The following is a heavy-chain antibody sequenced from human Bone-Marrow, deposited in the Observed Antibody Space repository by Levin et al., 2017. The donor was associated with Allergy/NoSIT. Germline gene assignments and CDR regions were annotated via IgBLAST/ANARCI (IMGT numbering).Heavy chain of an antibody. J-gene: IGHJ4*02. V-gene: IGHV4-39*01. D-gene: IGHD5-12*01. CDR1: GDSISSSFYY. Sequence: SETLSLTCTVSGDSISSSFYYWGWVRQPPGKGLEWIGSIYYTGNTYYNPSLKSRLTISVDTSNNQFSLKLSSVTAADTAVYFCARQLTSGDTFPLSYFDYWGQGTLVRVSS. CDR3: ARQLTSGDTFPLSYFDY. CDR2: IYYTGNT.